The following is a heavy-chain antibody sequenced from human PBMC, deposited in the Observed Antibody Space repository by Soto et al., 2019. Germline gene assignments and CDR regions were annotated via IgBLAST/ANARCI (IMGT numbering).Heavy chain of an antibody. CDR3: ARGGPGIAAAGIIKFDY. CDR2: IGTAGDT. D-gene: IGHD6-13*01. Sequence: GGSLRLSCAASGFTFSSYDMHWVRQATGKGLEWVSAIGTAGDTYYPGPVKGRFTITRENAKNSLYLQMNSLRAEDTAVYYCARGGPGIAAAGIIKFDYWGQGTLVTVSS. V-gene: IGHV3-13*01. J-gene: IGHJ4*02. CDR1: GFTFSSYD.